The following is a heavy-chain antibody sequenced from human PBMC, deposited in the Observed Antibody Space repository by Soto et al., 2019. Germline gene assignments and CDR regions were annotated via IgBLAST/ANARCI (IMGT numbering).Heavy chain of an antibody. V-gene: IGHV4-59*01. D-gene: IGHD1-1*01. CDR3: AIRVALATTPGNAFEL. Sequence: QVQLQESGPGLVKPSETLSLTCTVSSGYIINYYWSWIRQPPGKGLEWLAFMYYSGSTNYNSFLKSRVIMSVEMSRQQLSVKLNSVTAADTAVYYCAIRVALATTPGNAFELWGQGTMVTVSS. J-gene: IGHJ3*01. CDR2: MYYSGST. CDR1: SGYIINYY.